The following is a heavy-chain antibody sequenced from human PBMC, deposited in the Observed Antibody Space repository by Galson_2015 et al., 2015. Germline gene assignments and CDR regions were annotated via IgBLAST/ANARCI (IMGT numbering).Heavy chain of an antibody. CDR2: IKSKTDGGTT. V-gene: IGHV3-15*01. J-gene: IGHJ4*02. CDR1: GFTFSNAW. D-gene: IGHD6-13*01. Sequence: SLRLSCAASGFTFSNAWMSWVRQAPGKGLEWVGRIKSKTDGGTTDYAAPVKGRFTISSDDSKNTLYLQMNSLNTEDTAVHYCTTYAWGLAAAGTIWGQGTLVTVSS. CDR3: TTYAWGLAAAGTI.